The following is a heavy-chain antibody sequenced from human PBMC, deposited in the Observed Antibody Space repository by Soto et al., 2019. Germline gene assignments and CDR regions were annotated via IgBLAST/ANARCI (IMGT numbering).Heavy chain of an antibody. CDR1: GFTFRGSA. Sequence: GGSLRRSCAASGFTFRGSALHWVRQAAGKGLEWVGRIRSKANSYATAYAASVKGRFTISRDDSKNTPYLQMNSLKTEDTAVYYCTRHYDFWSGYYHENWFDPWGQGTLVTVSS. D-gene: IGHD3-3*01. J-gene: IGHJ5*02. V-gene: IGHV3-73*01. CDR3: TRHYDFWSGYYHENWFDP. CDR2: IRSKANSYAT.